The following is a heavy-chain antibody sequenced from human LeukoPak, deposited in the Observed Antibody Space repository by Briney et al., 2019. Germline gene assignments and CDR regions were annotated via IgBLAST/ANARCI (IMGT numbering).Heavy chain of an antibody. Sequence: GGSLRLSCAASGFTFSSYSMNWVRQAPGKGLEWVSYISVSSNTIYYADSVQGRFTISRDNSKNTLYLQMNSLRAEDTAVYYCASRLRWVDYYYMDVWGKGTTVTVSS. V-gene: IGHV3-48*01. D-gene: IGHD4-23*01. CDR1: GFTFSSYS. CDR3: ASRLRWVDYYYMDV. J-gene: IGHJ6*03. CDR2: ISVSSNTI.